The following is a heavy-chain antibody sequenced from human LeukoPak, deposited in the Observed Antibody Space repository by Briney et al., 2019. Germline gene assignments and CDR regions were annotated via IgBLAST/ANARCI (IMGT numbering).Heavy chain of an antibody. V-gene: IGHV3-30-3*01. J-gene: IGHJ6*03. CDR3: ARGAGQGYYHMDV. Sequence: PGRSLRLSCAASGFTFSSFAMRWVREAPGKGLEGVAVISYDGSNKYYADSVKGRFTISRDNSKNTLYLQMNSLRAEDTAVYYCARGAGQGYYHMDVWGKGTTVTVSS. CDR2: ISYDGSNK. CDR1: GFTFSSFA.